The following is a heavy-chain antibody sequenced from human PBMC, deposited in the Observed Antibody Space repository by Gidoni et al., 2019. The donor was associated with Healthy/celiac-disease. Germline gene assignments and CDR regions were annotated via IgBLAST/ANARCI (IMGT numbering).Heavy chain of an antibody. Sequence: EVQLVESGGGLVQPGGSLRLSCEASVFTLSSYIMNWVRQAPGKGLEWISYISSSSSTIYYADSVKGRFTISRDNAKNSLYLQMNSLRAEDTAVYYCARENGCDAFDIWGQGTMVTVSS. CDR3: ARENGCDAFDI. D-gene: IGHD6-19*01. CDR2: ISSSSSTI. J-gene: IGHJ3*02. V-gene: IGHV3-48*01. CDR1: VFTLSSYI.